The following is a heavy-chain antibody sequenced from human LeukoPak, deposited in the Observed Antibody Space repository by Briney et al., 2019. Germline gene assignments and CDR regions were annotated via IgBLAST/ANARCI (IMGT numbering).Heavy chain of an antibody. CDR2: VSAANNP. Sequence: GASVKVSCKTSGYIFTPHHIHWTRQAPGQGLELLGWVSAANNPEYSQKFQGRVVITRDASATTSYLELNSLRSGDTAVYYCAMSVEMPPIPSFDYWGQGTLVTVSS. CDR3: AMSVEMPPIPSFDY. CDR1: GYIFTPHH. J-gene: IGHJ4*02. V-gene: IGHV1-3*01. D-gene: IGHD5-24*01.